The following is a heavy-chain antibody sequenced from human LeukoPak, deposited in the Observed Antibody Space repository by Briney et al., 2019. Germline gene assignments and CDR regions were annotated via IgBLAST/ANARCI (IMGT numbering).Heavy chain of an antibody. D-gene: IGHD5-18*01. J-gene: IGHJ4*02. CDR3: ARGSREYSYGLFDY. Sequence: PGGSLRLSCAASGFTFSSYAMSWVRQAPGKGLEGVSAISGSGGSTYYADSVKGRFTISRDNSKNTLYLQMNSLRAEDTAVYYCARGSREYSYGLFDYWGQGTLVTVSS. CDR1: GFTFSSYA. V-gene: IGHV3-23*01. CDR2: ISGSGGST.